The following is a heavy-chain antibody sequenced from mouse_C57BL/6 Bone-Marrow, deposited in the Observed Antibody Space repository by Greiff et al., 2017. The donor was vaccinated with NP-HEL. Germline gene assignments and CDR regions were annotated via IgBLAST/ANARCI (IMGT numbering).Heavy chain of an antibody. CDR2: IFPGSGST. J-gene: IGHJ4*01. CDR3: ARSRAYYDYVYAMDD. Sequence: VKLMESGPELVKPGASVKISCKASGYTFTDYYINWVKQRPGQGLEWIGWIFPGSGSTYYNEKFKGKATLTVDKSSSTAYMLLSSLTSEDSAVYFCARSRAYYDYVYAMDDWGQGTSVTVSS. CDR1: GYTFTDYY. D-gene: IGHD2-4*01. V-gene: IGHV1-75*01.